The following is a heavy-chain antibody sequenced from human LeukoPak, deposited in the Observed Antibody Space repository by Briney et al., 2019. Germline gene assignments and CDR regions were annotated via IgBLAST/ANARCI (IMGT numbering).Heavy chain of an antibody. CDR1: GFTFSSYS. Sequence: PGGSLRLSCAASGFTFSSYSMNWVRQAPGKGLEWVSYISSSSTIYYADSVKGRFTISRDNAKNSLYLQMNSLRAEDTAVYYCAREKGPVDYWGQGTLVAVSS. J-gene: IGHJ4*02. CDR2: ISSSSTI. V-gene: IGHV3-48*04. CDR3: AREKGPVDY.